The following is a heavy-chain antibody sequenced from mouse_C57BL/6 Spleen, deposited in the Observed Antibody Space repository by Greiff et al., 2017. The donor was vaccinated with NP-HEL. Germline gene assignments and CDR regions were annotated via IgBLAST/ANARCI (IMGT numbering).Heavy chain of an antibody. Sequence: VQLQESGAELARPGASVKLSCKASGYTFTSYGISWVKQRTGQGLEWIGEIYPRSGNTYYNEKFKGKATLTADKSSSTAYMELRSLTSEDSAVYFCAREDSNHGGKRYFDVWGTGTTVTVSS. CDR2: IYPRSGNT. D-gene: IGHD2-5*01. CDR1: GYTFTSYG. CDR3: AREDSNHGGKRYFDV. J-gene: IGHJ1*03. V-gene: IGHV1-81*01.